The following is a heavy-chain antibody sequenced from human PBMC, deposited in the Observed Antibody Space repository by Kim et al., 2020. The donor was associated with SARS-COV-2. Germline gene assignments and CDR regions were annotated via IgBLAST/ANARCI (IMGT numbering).Heavy chain of an antibody. D-gene: IGHD5-12*01. J-gene: IGHJ6*02. CDR3: AREGGYNHGGLYGMDV. V-gene: IGHV1-46*01. Sequence: KFQGRVTMTRDTSTSTVYMGLSSLRSEDTAVYYCAREGGYNHGGLYGMDVWGQGTTVTVSS.